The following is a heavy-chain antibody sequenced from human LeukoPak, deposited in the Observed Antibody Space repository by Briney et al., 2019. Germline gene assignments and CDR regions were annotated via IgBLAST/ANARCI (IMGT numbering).Heavy chain of an antibody. D-gene: IGHD1-14*01. CDR3: ARSDTNRGFDY. CDR1: GGSISSSSYY. Sequence: PSETLSLTCTVSGGSISSSSYYWGWIRQPPGKGLEWIGSIYYSGSTYHNPSLKSRVTISVDTSKNQFSLKLSSVTAADTAVYYCARSDTNRGFDYWGQGTLVTVSS. V-gene: IGHV4-39*01. CDR2: IYYSGST. J-gene: IGHJ4*02.